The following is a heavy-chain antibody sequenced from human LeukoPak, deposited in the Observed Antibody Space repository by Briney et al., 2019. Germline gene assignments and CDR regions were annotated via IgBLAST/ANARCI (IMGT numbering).Heavy chain of an antibody. CDR3: ARGRYGVTMVRGVMVY. D-gene: IGHD3-10*01. CDR2: MNPNSGNT. J-gene: IGHJ4*02. CDR1: GYTFTSYG. Sequence: ASVKVSCKASGYTFTSYGISWVRQAPGQGLEWMGWMNPNSGNTGYAQKFQGRVTMTRNTSISTACMELSSLRSEDTAVYYCARGRYGVTMVRGVMVYWGQGTLVTVSS. V-gene: IGHV1-8*02.